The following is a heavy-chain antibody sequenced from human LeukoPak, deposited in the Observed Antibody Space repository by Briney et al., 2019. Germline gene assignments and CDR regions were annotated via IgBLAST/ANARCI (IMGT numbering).Heavy chain of an antibody. D-gene: IGHD3-22*01. CDR3: ARGGYYDSSAYRVLDC. J-gene: IGHJ4*02. Sequence: ASVKVSCKASGYTFTGYYMHWVRRAPGQGLEWMGWINPNSGGTNSAQKFQGRVTMTRDTSISTAHMELSRLRSDDTAVYYCARGGYYDSSAYRVLDCWGQGTLVTVSS. CDR1: GYTFTGYY. CDR2: INPNSGGT. V-gene: IGHV1-2*02.